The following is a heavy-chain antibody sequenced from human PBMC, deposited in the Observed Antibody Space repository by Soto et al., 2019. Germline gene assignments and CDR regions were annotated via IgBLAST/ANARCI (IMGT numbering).Heavy chain of an antibody. CDR1: GFTFTSSA. D-gene: IGHD1-26*01. J-gene: IGHJ6*02. V-gene: IGHV1-58*01. CDR2: IVVGSGNT. Sequence: ASVKVSCKASGFTFTSSAVQWVRQARGQRLEWIGWIVVGSGNTNYAQKFQERVTITRDMSTSTAYMELSNLRSEDTAVYYCAADPKGGGSYFRGVGYYYYGMDVWGQGTTVTVSS. CDR3: AADPKGGGSYFRGVGYYYYGMDV.